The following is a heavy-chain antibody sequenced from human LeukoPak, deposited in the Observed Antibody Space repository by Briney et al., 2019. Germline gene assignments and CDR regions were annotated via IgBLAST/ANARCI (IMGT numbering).Heavy chain of an antibody. D-gene: IGHD3-3*01. V-gene: IGHV1-69*13. J-gene: IGHJ2*01. CDR2: IIPIFGTA. CDR1: GYTFTSYA. Sequence: SVKVSCKASGYTFTSYAISWVRQAPGQGLEWMGGIIPIFGTANYAQKFQGRVTITADESTSTAYMELSSLRSEDTAVFYCARGAYYDFWSGYSPYWYFYLWGRGTLVTVSS. CDR3: ARGAYYDFWSGYSPYWYFYL.